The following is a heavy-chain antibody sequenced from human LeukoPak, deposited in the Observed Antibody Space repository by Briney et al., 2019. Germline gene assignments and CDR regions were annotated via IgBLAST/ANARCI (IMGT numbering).Heavy chain of an antibody. J-gene: IGHJ6*04. CDR3: AKDMAKYYDFWSGYYTSSSGGDV. CDR2: IWYDGSKK. D-gene: IGHD3-3*01. V-gene: IGHV3-33*06. Sequence: GRSLRLSCAASGFTFSNYGMHWVRQAPGKGLEWVAVIWYDGSKKYYADSVKGRFTISRDNSKNTLYLQMNSLRAEDTAVYYCAKDMAKYYDFWSGYYTSSSGGDVWGKGTTVTVSS. CDR1: GFTFSNYG.